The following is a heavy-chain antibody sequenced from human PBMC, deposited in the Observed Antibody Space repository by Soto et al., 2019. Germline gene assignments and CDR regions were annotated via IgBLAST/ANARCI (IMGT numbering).Heavy chain of an antibody. J-gene: IGHJ6*02. Sequence: QGQLQESGPGLVKPSQTLSLTCTVSGGSISSGDYYWSWIRQPPGKGLELIGYIYYSGSTYYNPSLKSRVTISLATSKSIFSLQLCSVTAADSAVYYCASDIVVVRWAPAGGDYSGMDVWGQGTTVTVSS. V-gene: IGHV4-30-4*01. D-gene: IGHD2-2*01. CDR3: ASDIVVVRWAPAGGDYSGMDV. CDR2: IYYSGST. CDR1: GGSISSGDYY.